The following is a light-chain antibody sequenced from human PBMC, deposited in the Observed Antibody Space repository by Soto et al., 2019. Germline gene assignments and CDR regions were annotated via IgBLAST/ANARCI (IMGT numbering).Light chain of an antibody. V-gene: IGKV3-15*01. CDR3: QQYNDWPRRT. J-gene: IGKJ1*01. CDR2: GAS. Sequence: ELVMTQSPATLSVSPADRATLSCRASQSVSINLAWYQQKPGQAPRLLIYGASTRATGVPGRFNGSGSGTEFTLTISALQSEDFAVYYCQQYNDWPRRTFGQGTKVEVE. CDR1: QSVSIN.